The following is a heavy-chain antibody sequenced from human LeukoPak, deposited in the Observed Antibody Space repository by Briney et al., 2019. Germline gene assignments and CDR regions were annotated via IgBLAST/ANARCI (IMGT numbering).Heavy chain of an antibody. CDR3: ARQGERPGISAY. V-gene: IGHV4-59*01. Sequence: SETLSLTCTVSGGSLSSYYWSWIRQPPGMGLEWIGYIYHSGSTNYNPSLKSRVTISLDTSRNQFSLKVSSVTAADTAVYYCARQGERPGISAYWGQGTLVTVSS. D-gene: IGHD1-26*01. J-gene: IGHJ4*02. CDR2: IYHSGST. CDR1: GGSLSSYY.